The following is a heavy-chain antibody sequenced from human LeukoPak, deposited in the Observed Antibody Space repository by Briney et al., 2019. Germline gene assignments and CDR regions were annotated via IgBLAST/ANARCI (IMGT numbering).Heavy chain of an antibody. CDR3: ARTGAGYYYYYMDV. V-gene: IGHV4-38-2*02. CDR1: GYSISSGYY. J-gene: IGHJ6*03. Sequence: SETLSLTCIVSGYSISSGYYWGWIRQPPGKGLEWIGAIYRSGSTYSNPSLRGRVTISVDTSKNQFSLKLSSVTAADTAVYYCARTGAGYYYYYMDVWGKGTTVTVSS. D-gene: IGHD1-26*01. CDR2: IYRSGST.